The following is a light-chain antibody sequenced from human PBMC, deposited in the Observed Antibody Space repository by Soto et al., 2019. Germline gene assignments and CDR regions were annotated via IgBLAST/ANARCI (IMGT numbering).Light chain of an antibody. Sequence: QSVLTQPASVSGSPGQSITISCTGASTDVDGYVYVSWYQQHPGQAPKLMIYDVNNRPSGVSYRFSGSKSGDTASLTISGLQAEDDADYYCSSYTSSAPFYVFGTGTKVTVL. V-gene: IGLV2-14*03. CDR1: STDVDGYVY. CDR2: DVN. J-gene: IGLJ1*01. CDR3: SSYTSSAPFYV.